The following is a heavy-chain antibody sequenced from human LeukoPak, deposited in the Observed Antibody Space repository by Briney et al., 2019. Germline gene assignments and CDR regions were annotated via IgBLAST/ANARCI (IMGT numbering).Heavy chain of an antibody. CDR2: IYTSGST. CDR1: GGSISSGSYY. CDR3: ARIDYYGSGSYWWFDP. V-gene: IGHV4-61*02. Sequence: SETLSLTCTVSGGSISSGSYYWSWIRQPAGKGLEWIGRIYTSGSTNYNPSPKSRATISVDTSKNQFSLKLSSVTAADTAVYCCARIDYYGSGSYWWFDPWGQGTLVTVSS. D-gene: IGHD3-10*01. J-gene: IGHJ5*02.